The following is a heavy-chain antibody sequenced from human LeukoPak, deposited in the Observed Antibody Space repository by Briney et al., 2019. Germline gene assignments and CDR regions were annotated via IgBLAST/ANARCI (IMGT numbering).Heavy chain of an antibody. J-gene: IGHJ4*02. CDR3: TSCSSGWQISVDY. D-gene: IGHD6-19*01. CDR2: IKSKTDGGTT. V-gene: IGHV3-15*01. CDR1: GFTFSNAW. Sequence: GGSLRLSCAASGFTFSNAWMSWVRQAPGKGLEWVGRIKSKTDGGTTDYAAPVKGRFTISRDDSKNTLYLQMNSLKTEDTAVYYCTSCSSGWQISVDYWGQGTLVTVSS.